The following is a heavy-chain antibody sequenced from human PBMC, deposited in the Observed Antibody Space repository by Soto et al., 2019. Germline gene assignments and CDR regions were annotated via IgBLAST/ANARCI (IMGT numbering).Heavy chain of an antibody. V-gene: IGHV2-26*01. CDR2: IFSNDEK. Sequence: QVTLKESGPVLVKPTEPLTLTCTVSGFSLSNARMGVSWIRQPPGKALEWLAHIFSNDEKSYSTSLKSRLTITKDTSKCQVVLTMTNMDPVDTATYYCARTYYYDSSGYQDLDYWGQGTLVTVSS. CDR3: ARTYYYDSSGYQDLDY. CDR1: GFSLSNARMG. J-gene: IGHJ4*02. D-gene: IGHD3-22*01.